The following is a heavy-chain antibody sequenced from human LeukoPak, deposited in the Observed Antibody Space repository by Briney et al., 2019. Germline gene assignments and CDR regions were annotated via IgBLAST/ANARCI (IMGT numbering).Heavy chain of an antibody. CDR1: GGSISNYY. CDR2: IYYSGST. V-gene: IGHV4-59*08. CDR3: ARHSPGWFDP. J-gene: IGHJ5*02. Sequence: PSETLSLTCTVSGGSISNYYWSWIRQPPGKGPGWIGYIYYSGSTNYNPSLKSRVTISVDTSKNQFSLKLSSVTAADTAVYYCARHSPGWFDPWGQGTLVTVSS.